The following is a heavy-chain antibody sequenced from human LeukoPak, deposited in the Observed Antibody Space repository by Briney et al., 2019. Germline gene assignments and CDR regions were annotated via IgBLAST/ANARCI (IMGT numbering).Heavy chain of an antibody. D-gene: IGHD3-3*01. V-gene: IGHV3-23*01. CDR3: AKAVLRFLEWSYFDC. CDR1: GFTFSNYG. CDR2: ISASAGST. Sequence: GGSLRLSCAASGFTFSNYGMSWVRQAPGNGLEWVSTISASAGSTYYAGSVKGRFTTSRDNSRNTLFLQMNSLRAEDTAVYYCAKAVLRFLEWSYFDCWGQGTLVTVSS. J-gene: IGHJ4*02.